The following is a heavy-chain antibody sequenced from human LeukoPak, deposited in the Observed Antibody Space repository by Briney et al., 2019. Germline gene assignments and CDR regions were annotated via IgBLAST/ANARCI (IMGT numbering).Heavy chain of an antibody. Sequence: ASVKASCKASGYTFTSYGISWVRQAPGQGLEWMGWISAYNGNTNYAQKLQGRVTMTTDTSTSTAYMELRSLRSDDTAVCYCARAQTPPPYCSGGSCYTLGPYYFDYWGQGTLVTVSS. CDR2: ISAYNGNT. V-gene: IGHV1-18*01. D-gene: IGHD2-15*01. J-gene: IGHJ4*02. CDR1: GYTFTSYG. CDR3: ARAQTPPPYCSGGSCYTLGPYYFDY.